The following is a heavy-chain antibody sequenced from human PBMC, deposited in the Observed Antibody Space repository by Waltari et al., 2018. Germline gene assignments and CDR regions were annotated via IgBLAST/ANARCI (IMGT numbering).Heavy chain of an antibody. CDR3: ARDGYCSSTSCYTYYYYYRDV. Sequence: QVQLVQSGAEVKKPGASVKVSCKASGYTFTSYGISCVRQAPGQGLEWMGWSSAENGNTNCAQKLQGRVTMTTDTSTSTAYMELRSLRSDDTAVYYWARDGYCSSTSCYTYYYYYRDVWGKGTTVTISS. D-gene: IGHD2-2*02. CDR2: SSAENGNT. V-gene: IGHV1-18*01. CDR1: GYTFTSYG. J-gene: IGHJ6*03.